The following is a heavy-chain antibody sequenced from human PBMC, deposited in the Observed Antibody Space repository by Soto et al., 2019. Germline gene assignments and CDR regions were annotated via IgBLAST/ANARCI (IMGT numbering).Heavy chain of an antibody. D-gene: IGHD3-3*01. CDR3: AAAYDFWSGYPTLYYGMDV. Sequence: SVKVSCKASGFTFTSSAVQWVRQARGQRLEWIGWIVVGSGNTNYAQKFQERVTITRDMSTSTAYMELSSLRSEDTAVYYCAAAYDFWSGYPTLYYGMDVWGQGTTVTVSS. CDR1: GFTFTSSA. J-gene: IGHJ6*02. V-gene: IGHV1-58*01. CDR2: IVVGSGNT.